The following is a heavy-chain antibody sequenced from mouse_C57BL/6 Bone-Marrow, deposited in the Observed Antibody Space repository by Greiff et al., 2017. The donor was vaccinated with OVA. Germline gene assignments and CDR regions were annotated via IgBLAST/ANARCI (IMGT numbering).Heavy chain of an antibody. Sequence: EVQGVESGGGLVKPGGSLKLSCAASGFTFSSYAMSWVRQTPEKRLEWVATISDGGSYTYYPDNVKGRFTISRDNAKNNLYLQMSHLKSEDTAMYDCARGVSYAMDYWGQGTSVTVSS. J-gene: IGHJ4*01. CDR2: ISDGGSYT. CDR3: ARGVSYAMDY. V-gene: IGHV5-4*01. CDR1: GFTFSSYA.